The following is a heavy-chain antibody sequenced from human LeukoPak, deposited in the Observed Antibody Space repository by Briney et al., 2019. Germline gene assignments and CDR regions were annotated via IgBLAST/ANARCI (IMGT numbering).Heavy chain of an antibody. CDR2: IYYSGTA. J-gene: IGHJ1*01. CDR1: GGSISNTTYY. Sequence: SEILSLTCTVSGGSISNTTYYWGWIRQPPGKGLEWIGTIYYSGTAYYNPSLKSRVTISVDTSKNQFSLELSSMTAADTAVYYCARGPTLKYFHHWGQGTLVSVSS. CDR3: ARGPTLKYFHH. V-gene: IGHV4-39*02.